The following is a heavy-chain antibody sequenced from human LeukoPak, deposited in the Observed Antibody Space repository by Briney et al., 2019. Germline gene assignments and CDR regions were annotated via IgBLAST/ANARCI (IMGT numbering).Heavy chain of an antibody. CDR2: IYSGGST. V-gene: IGHV3-66*01. CDR3: ARAAMTTGFDY. J-gene: IGHJ4*02. Sequence: SGGSLRLSCAASGLTVSSNYMSWVRQAPGKGLEWVSVIYSGGSTYYADSVKGRFTISRDNSKNTLYLQMNSLRAEDTAVYYCARAAMTTGFDYWGQGTLVTVSS. CDR1: GLTVSSNY. D-gene: IGHD4-17*01.